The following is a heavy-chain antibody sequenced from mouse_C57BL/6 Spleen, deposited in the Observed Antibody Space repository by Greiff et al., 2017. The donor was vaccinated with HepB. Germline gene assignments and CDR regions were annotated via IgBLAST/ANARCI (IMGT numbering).Heavy chain of an antibody. J-gene: IGHJ2*01. D-gene: IGHD2-3*01. V-gene: IGHV1-26*01. CDR3: ARSLDGYYDY. CDR2: INPNNGGT. CDR1: GYTFTDYY. Sequence: VQLQQSGPELVKPGASVKISCKASGYTFTDYYMNWVKQSHGKSLEWIGDINPNNGGTSYNQKFKGKATLTVDKSSSTAYMELRSLTSEDSAVYYCARSLDGYYDYWGQGTTLTVSS.